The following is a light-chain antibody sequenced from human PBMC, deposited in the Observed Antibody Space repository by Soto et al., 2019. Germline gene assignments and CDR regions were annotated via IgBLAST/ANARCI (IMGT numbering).Light chain of an antibody. Sequence: EIVLSQSPATLSLSPGERATLSCRASQSVSSYLAWYQHIPGQAPRLLIYDAFKRATGIPARFSGSESGTDFHLTISSLEPEDFAVYYCQQRSNWPPTWTVGQVNKVEVK. CDR2: DAF. CDR3: QQRSNWPPTWT. V-gene: IGKV3-11*01. CDR1: QSVSSY. J-gene: IGKJ1*01.